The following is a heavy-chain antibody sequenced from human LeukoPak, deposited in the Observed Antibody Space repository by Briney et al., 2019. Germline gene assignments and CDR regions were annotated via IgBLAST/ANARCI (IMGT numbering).Heavy chain of an antibody. Sequence: GGSLRLSCAASGFTFSSYWMHWVRQVPGKGLVWVSHINFDGSSTTYADSVKGRFTISRDNAKNTLYLQMNSLRAEDTAVYYCARDPYGEGIDYWGQGTLVNVSS. V-gene: IGHV3-74*01. D-gene: IGHD4-17*01. CDR3: ARDPYGEGIDY. CDR1: GFTFSSYW. J-gene: IGHJ4*02. CDR2: INFDGSST.